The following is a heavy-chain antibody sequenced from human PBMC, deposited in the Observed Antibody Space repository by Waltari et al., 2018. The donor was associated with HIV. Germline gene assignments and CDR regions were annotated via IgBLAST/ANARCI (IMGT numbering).Heavy chain of an antibody. Sequence: EVQLVESGGGLVEPGGSLRLSCAASGFTFADAWMNWVRQAPGKGLEWVARIKGKTDAGTRDFAAPVKGRFGISRNYLKNTVDLQMNNLKTEDTALYYCAAGTGRSDFDYWGQGTLVTVSS. J-gene: IGHJ4*02. V-gene: IGHV3-15*01. D-gene: IGHD7-27*01. CDR3: AAGTGRSDFDY. CDR1: GFTFADAW. CDR2: IKGKTDAGTR.